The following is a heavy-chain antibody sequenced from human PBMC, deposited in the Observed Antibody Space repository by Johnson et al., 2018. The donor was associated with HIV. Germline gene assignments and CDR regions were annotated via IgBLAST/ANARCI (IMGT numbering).Heavy chain of an antibody. CDR1: GFTFSSYA. J-gene: IGHJ3*02. CDR2: ISGSGGST. CDR3: AKPSFAYYGSGSYHGAFDI. V-gene: IGHV3-23*04. D-gene: IGHD3-10*01. Sequence: VQLVESGGGLVQPGGSLRLSCAASGFTFSSYAMSWVRQAPGKGLEWISAISGSGGSTYYADSVKGRFTISRDNSKNTLYLQMNSLIAEDTAVDYCAKPSFAYYGSGSYHGAFDIWGQGTMVTVSS.